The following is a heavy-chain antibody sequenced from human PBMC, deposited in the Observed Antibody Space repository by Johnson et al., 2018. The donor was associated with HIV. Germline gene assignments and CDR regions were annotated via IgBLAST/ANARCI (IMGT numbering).Heavy chain of an antibody. D-gene: IGHD6-13*01. CDR3: ARGQRSSWYPVNAFDI. CDR1: GFTFSTYD. Sequence: MLLVESGGGLVQPGGSLRLSCAASGFTFSTYDMHWVRQATGKGLEWVSAIGPAGDTYYPGSVKGRFTISRENAKNSLYLQMNSLRAGDTAVYYCARGQRSSWYPVNAFDIWGQGTMVTVSS. J-gene: IGHJ3*02. V-gene: IGHV3-13*01. CDR2: IGPAGDT.